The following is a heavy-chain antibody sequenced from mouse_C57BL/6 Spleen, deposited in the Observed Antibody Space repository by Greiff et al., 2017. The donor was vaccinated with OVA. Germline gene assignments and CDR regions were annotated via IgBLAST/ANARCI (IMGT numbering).Heavy chain of an antibody. J-gene: IGHJ2*01. Sequence: VQLKQSGAELVRPGASVKLSCTASGFNIKDDYMHWVKQRPEQGLEWIGWIDPENGDTEYASKFQGKATITADTSSNTAYLQLSSLTSEDTAVYYCTTGEYFDYWGQGTTLTVSS. CDR3: TTGEYFDY. CDR1: GFNIKDDY. V-gene: IGHV14-4*01. CDR2: IDPENGDT.